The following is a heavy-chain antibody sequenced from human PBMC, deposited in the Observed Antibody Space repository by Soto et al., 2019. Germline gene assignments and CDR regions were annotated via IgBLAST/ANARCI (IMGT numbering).Heavy chain of an antibody. D-gene: IGHD4-17*01. Sequence: SETLSLTCTVSGGSISSSSYYWGWIRQPPGKGLEWIGSIYYSGSTYYNPSLKSRVTISVDTSKDQFSLKLSSVTAADTAVYYCARHRRTTVTFNWFDPWGQGTLVTVSS. CDR2: IYYSGST. CDR3: ARHRRTTVTFNWFDP. V-gene: IGHV4-39*01. J-gene: IGHJ5*02. CDR1: GGSISSSSYY.